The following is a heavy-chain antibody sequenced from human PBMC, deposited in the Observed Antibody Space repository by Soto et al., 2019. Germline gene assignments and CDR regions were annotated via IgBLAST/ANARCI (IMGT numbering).Heavy chain of an antibody. CDR2: INHSGSS. V-gene: IGHV4-34*02. D-gene: IGHD3-3*01. J-gene: IGHJ5*02. CDR1: GGSFSVYY. Sequence: QVQLEQWGAGLLKPSETLSLTCAVYGGSFSVYYWSWIRQSPGKGLEWIGEINHSGSSIYNPSLTSRVTLSVDTAQSQFSLKLSSVTAADTAVYYCLGWLGTNWFDPWGQGTLVTVSS. CDR3: LGWLGTNWFDP.